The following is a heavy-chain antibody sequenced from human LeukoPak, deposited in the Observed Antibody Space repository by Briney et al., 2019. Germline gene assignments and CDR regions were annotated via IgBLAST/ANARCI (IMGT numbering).Heavy chain of an antibody. D-gene: IGHD3-9*01. CDR3: ARDNELRYFGWSPRYYYYYYMDV. J-gene: IGHJ6*03. CDR2: INPNSGGT. Sequence: GASVKVSCKASGYTFTGYYMHWVRQAPGQGLEWMGWINPNSGGTNYAQKFQGRVTMTRDTSISTAYMELSRLRSDDTAVYYCARDNELRYFGWSPRYYYYYYMDVWGKGTTVTVSS. CDR1: GYTFTGYY. V-gene: IGHV1-2*02.